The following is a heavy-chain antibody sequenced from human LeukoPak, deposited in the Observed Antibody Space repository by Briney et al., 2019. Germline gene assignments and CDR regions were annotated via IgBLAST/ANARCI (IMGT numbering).Heavy chain of an antibody. CDR2: INPNSGGT. J-gene: IGHJ6*03. V-gene: IGHV1-2*02. D-gene: IGHD5-18*01. Sequence: INPNSGGTNYAQKFQGRVTMTRDTSISTAYMELSRLRSDDTAVYYCATRGKSGYGPYYMDVWGKGTTVTVSS. CDR3: ATRGKSGYGPYYMDV.